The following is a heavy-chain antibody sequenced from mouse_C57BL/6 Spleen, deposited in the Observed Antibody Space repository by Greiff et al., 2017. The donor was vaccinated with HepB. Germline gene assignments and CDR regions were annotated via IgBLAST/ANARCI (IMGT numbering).Heavy chain of an antibody. CDR1: DYTFTSYW. D-gene: IGHD2-4*01. J-gene: IGHJ3*01. Sequence: VQLQQPGAELVKPGASVKLSCKASDYTFTSYWMQWVKQRPGQGLEWIGEIDPSDSYTNYNQKFKGKATLTVDTSSSTAYMQLSSLTSEDSAVYYCATDYEGFAYWGQGTLVTVSA. V-gene: IGHV1-50*01. CDR3: ATDYEGFAY. CDR2: IDPSDSYT.